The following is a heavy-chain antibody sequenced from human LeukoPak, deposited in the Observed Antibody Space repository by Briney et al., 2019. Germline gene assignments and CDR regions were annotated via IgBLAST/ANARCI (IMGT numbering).Heavy chain of an antibody. Sequence: SETLSLTCAVSGDSITSHNWWSWVRQSPGKGLEGIGEIYHSGTTNYSPSLKSRVTISVDKSKNQLSLRLTSVTAADTAVYFCASCLFDYYYFDQWGQGTLVTVSS. CDR3: ASCLFDYYYFDQ. D-gene: IGHD3-10*01. CDR1: GDSITSHNW. J-gene: IGHJ4*02. V-gene: IGHV4-4*02. CDR2: IYHSGTT.